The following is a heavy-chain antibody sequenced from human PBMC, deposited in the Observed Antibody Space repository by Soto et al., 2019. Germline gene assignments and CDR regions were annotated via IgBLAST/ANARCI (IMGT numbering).Heavy chain of an antibody. D-gene: IGHD6-19*01. Sequence: QVQLVQSGAEEKKPGASVKVSCKASGYTFTSYAMHWVRQAPGQRLEWMGWINAGNGNTKSSQKFQGRVTITRDTSASTAYMQLSSPRSEDTDVYYCARVGGWYVPDYWGQGTLVTVSS. CDR1: GYTFTSYA. CDR2: INAGNGNT. CDR3: ARVGGWYVPDY. V-gene: IGHV1-3*05. J-gene: IGHJ4*02.